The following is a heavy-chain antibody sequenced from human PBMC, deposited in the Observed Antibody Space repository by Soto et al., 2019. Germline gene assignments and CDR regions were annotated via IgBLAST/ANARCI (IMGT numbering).Heavy chain of an antibody. D-gene: IGHD3-3*01. V-gene: IGHV4-34*01. CDR1: GGPFSGYY. Sequence: QVQLQQWGAGLLKPSETLSLTCAVYGGPFSGYYWSWIRQPPGKGLEWIGEINHSGSTNYNPSLKSRVTISVDTSKNQFSLKLSSVTAADTAVYYCARGPITIFGARPQRNWFDPWGQGTLVTVSS. J-gene: IGHJ5*02. CDR3: ARGPITIFGARPQRNWFDP. CDR2: INHSGST.